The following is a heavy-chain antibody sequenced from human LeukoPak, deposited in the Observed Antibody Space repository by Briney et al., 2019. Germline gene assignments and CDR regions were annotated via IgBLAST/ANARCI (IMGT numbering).Heavy chain of an antibody. CDR1: GFTFSSYS. CDR2: ISSSSSTI. V-gene: IGHV3-48*01. Sequence: GGSLRLSCAASGFTFSSYSMNWVRQAPGKGLGWVSYISSSSSTIYYADSVKGRFTISRDNSKNTLYLQMNSLRAEDTAVYYCAKGGYSYGWDYWGQGTLVTVSS. J-gene: IGHJ4*02. CDR3: AKGGYSYGWDY. D-gene: IGHD5-18*01.